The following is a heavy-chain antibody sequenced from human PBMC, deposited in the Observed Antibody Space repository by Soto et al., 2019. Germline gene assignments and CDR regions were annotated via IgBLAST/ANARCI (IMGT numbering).Heavy chain of an antibody. CDR3: ARLVYDTRLNYMYFDF. J-gene: IGHJ4*02. Sequence: SETLSLICAVSGVSISSGNWWTWVRQTPQRGLEYIGEIFHDGTANYYPSFERRVAISVDTSKNQFSLKLTSVTAADTAIYFCARLVYDTRLNYMYFDFWGQGALVTVSS. V-gene: IGHV4-4*02. D-gene: IGHD2-8*01. CDR1: GVSISSGNW. CDR2: IFHDGTA.